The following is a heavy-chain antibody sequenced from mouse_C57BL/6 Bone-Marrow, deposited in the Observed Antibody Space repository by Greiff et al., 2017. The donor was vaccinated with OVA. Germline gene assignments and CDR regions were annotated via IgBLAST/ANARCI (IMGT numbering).Heavy chain of an antibody. V-gene: IGHV14-4*01. CDR3: TTLNGSWYFDV. CDR1: GFNIKDDY. D-gene: IGHD2-2*01. J-gene: IGHJ1*03. CDR2: IDPENGDT. Sequence: VQLQQSGAELVRPGASVKLSCTASGFNIKDDYMHWVKQRPEQGLEWIGWIDPENGDTEYASKFQSKATITADTSSNTAYMQLSSLTSEDTAVYYCTTLNGSWYFDVWGTGTTVTVSS.